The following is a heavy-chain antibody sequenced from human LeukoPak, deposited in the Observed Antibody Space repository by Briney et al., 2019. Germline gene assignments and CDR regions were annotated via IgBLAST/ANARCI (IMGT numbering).Heavy chain of an antibody. V-gene: IGHV1-69-2*01. CDR3: VKVASALAAACALSFHY. CDR2: VDPEDGVA. Sequence: ATVKISCKASGYTFTDYFIHWVQQAPGKGLQWMGHVDPEDGVAVYADKFLGRLTITADTSTDTVSMDLSSLTSDDMAVYYCVKVASALAAACALSFHYWGQGTLVFVSS. J-gene: IGHJ4*02. D-gene: IGHD6-13*01. CDR1: GYTFTDYF.